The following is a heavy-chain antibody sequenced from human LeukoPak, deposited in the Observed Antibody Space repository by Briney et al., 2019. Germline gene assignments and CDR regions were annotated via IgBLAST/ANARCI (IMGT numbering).Heavy chain of an antibody. CDR2: IYSGGST. V-gene: IGHV3-53*01. CDR1: GFTVSSNY. J-gene: IGHJ2*01. CDR3: AREKTLYYYDSSGTGYFDL. Sequence: GGSLRLSCAASGFTVSSNYMSWVRQAPGKGLGGVSVIYSGGSTYYADSVKGRFTISRDNSKNTLYLQMNSLRAEDTAVYYCAREKTLYYYDSSGTGYFDLWGRGTLVTVSS. D-gene: IGHD3-22*01.